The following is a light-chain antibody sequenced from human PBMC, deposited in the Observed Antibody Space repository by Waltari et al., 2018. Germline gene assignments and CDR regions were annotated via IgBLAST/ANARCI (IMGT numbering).Light chain of an antibody. CDR1: QTVLYSSNNKNY. Sequence: DIVMTQSPDSLAVSLGERATINCKSSQTVLYSSNNKNYLAWFQQKPGQPPKLRIYWASTRESGVPDRFNGSGSGTDFTLTINSLQAEDVAVYYCQQYYGSPLTFGGGTKVEIK. V-gene: IGKV4-1*01. CDR2: WAS. CDR3: QQYYGSPLT. J-gene: IGKJ4*01.